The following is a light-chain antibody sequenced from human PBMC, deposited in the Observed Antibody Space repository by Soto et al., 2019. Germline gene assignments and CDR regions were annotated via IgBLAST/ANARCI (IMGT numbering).Light chain of an antibody. CDR2: DAS. CDR1: QNIHDK. Sequence: EIVMTQSPATLSVSPGERVSLSCRASQNIHDKLAWYQQKPGQTPRLLIYDASMRATGISGSFSGSGSGTEFTLTISSLQSEDFAVYYCQQYNNWPWTFGQGTKVEIK. J-gene: IGKJ1*01. V-gene: IGKV3-15*01. CDR3: QQYNNWPWT.